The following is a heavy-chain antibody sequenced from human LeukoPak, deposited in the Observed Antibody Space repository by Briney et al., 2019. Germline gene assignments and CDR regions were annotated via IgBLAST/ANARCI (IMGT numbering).Heavy chain of an antibody. D-gene: IGHD6-6*01. J-gene: IGHJ6*02. CDR3: ARSKGSSSHYYYYYGMDV. CDR1: GFTFNTYT. V-gene: IGHV3-48*01. CDR2: ISGSSGII. Sequence: PGGSLRLSCAASGFTFNTYTMNWVRQAPGKGLEWVSYISGSSGIIDYADSVKGRFTISRDNSKNTLYLQMNSLRAEDTAVYYCARSKGSSSHYYYYYGMDVWGQGTTVTVSS.